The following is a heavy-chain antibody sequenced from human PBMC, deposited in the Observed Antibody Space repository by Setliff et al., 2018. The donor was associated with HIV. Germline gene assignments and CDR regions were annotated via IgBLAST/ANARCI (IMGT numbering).Heavy chain of an antibody. CDR1: GFTFSNYN. J-gene: IGHJ4*02. CDR3: AKGYNADWYFFDY. V-gene: IGHV3-21*04. CDR2: ISYDSRFI. Sequence: GGSLRLSCAASGFTFSNYNMNWVRQAPGKGLEWVSSISYDSRFIYHADSVKGRFTISRDNSKNTLFLQVSSLRADDTAVYYCAKGYNADWYFFDYWGQGTLVTVSS. D-gene: IGHD1-20*01.